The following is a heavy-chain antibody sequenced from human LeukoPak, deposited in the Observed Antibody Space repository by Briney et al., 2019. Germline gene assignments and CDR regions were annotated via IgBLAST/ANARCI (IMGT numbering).Heavy chain of an antibody. J-gene: IGHJ6*03. CDR1: GYTFTSYG. Sequence: EASVKVSCKASGYTFTSYGISWVRQAPGQGLEWMGWISAYNGNTNYAQKLQGRVTMTTDTSTSTAYMELRSLRSDDTAVYYCARSSGTTYYYYYYMDVWGKGTTVNVSS. D-gene: IGHD6-19*01. CDR2: ISAYNGNT. V-gene: IGHV1-18*01. CDR3: ARSSGTTYYYYYYMDV.